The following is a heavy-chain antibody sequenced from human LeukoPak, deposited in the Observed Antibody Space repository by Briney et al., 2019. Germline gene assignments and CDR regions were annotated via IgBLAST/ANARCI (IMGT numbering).Heavy chain of an antibody. CDR3: ARDPSSGYYLYFDY. CDR1: GFTFSSYA. CDR2: ISGSGGST. V-gene: IGHV3-23*01. D-gene: IGHD3-22*01. Sequence: AGGSLRLSCAASGFTFSSYAMSWVRQAPGKGLEWVSAISGSGGSTYYADSVKGRFTISRDNSKNTLYLQMNSLRPDDTAVYYCARDPSSGYYLYFDYWGQGTLLTVSS. J-gene: IGHJ4*02.